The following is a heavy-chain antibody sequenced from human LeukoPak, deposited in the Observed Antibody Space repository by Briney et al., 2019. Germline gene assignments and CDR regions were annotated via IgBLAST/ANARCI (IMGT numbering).Heavy chain of an antibody. CDR3: AXDSXATPHGAFXI. D-gene: IGHD5-24*01. V-gene: IGHV3-11*01. Sequence: KPGGSLXXSCAASGFTFSDYYMSWIRQAPGKGLEWVSYISSSGSTIYYADSVKGRFTISRDNAKNSLYLQMNSLRAEDTAVYYXAXDSXATPHGAFXIWGQGTMVTVSS. CDR1: GFTFSDYY. CDR2: ISSSGSTI. J-gene: IGHJ3*02.